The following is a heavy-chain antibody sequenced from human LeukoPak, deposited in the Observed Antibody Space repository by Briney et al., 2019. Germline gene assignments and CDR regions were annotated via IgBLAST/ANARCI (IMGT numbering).Heavy chain of an antibody. J-gene: IGHJ6*03. CDR1: GGSINGYY. D-gene: IGHD6-13*01. V-gene: IGHV4-34*01. CDR2: INHSGST. Sequence: SETLSLTCTVSGGSINGYYWSWIRQPPGKGLEWIGEINHSGSTNYNPSLKSRVTISVDTSKNQFSLKLSSVTAADTAVYYCARLGYSSSWYGVGGYYYYYMDVWGKGTTVTISS. CDR3: ARLGYSSSWYGVGGYYYYYMDV.